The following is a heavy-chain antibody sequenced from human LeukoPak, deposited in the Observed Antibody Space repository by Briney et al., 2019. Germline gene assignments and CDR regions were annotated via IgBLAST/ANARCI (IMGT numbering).Heavy chain of an antibody. CDR1: GGSISSYY. J-gene: IGHJ6*02. CDR3: ARDYYYGMDV. V-gene: IGHV4-59*12. CDR2: IYYSGST. Sequence: PSETLSLTCTVSGGSISSYYWSWIRQPPGKGLEWIGYIYYSGSTNYNPSLKSRATISVDTSKNQFSLELSSVTAADTAVYYCARDYYYGMDVWGQGTTVTVSS.